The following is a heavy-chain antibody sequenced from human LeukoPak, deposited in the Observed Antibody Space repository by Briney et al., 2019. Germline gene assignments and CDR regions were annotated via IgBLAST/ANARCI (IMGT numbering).Heavy chain of an antibody. CDR3: ARRAGDYSHPYDY. J-gene: IGHJ4*02. CDR1: EFTFSTYS. Sequence: GGSLRLSCAASEFTFSTYSMNWVRQTPGKGLEWVSFIYSGGSTYYEDSVKGRFTISRDNSKNTLYLQMNSLRAEDTAVYYCARRAGDYSHPYDYWGQGTLVTVSS. CDR2: IYSGGST. V-gene: IGHV3-53*01. D-gene: IGHD3-22*01.